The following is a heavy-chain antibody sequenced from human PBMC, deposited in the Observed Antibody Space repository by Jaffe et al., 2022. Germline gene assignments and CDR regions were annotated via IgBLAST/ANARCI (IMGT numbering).Heavy chain of an antibody. CDR3: AKDHGYCSRTTCYSYYYYYMDV. CDR2: ISYDGINK. V-gene: IGHV3-30*18. CDR1: GFTFSSYG. D-gene: IGHD2-2*01. J-gene: IGHJ6*03. Sequence: QVQLVESGGGVVQPGRSLRLSCAASGFTFSSYGMHWVRQAPGKGLEWVTVISYDGINKYYEDSVKGRFTISRDNSKNTLYLQMNSLRAEDTAVYYCAKDHGYCSRTTCYSYYYYYMDVWGKGTTVTVSS.